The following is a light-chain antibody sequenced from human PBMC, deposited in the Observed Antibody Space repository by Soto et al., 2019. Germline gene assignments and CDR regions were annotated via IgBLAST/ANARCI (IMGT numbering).Light chain of an antibody. CDR3: QQYNNWPT. Sequence: EIVMTQSPATLSVSPGERATLSCRASQSIRINLAWYQHKPGQAPRLLIYGASTRATGIPARFSGSGSGTEFTLTISSLQSEEFAVYYCQQYNNWPTFGPGTKVDIK. J-gene: IGKJ3*01. CDR1: QSIRIN. V-gene: IGKV3-15*01. CDR2: GAS.